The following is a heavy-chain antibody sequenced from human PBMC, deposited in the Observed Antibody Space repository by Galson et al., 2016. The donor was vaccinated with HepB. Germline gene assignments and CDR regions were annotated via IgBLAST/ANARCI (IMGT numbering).Heavy chain of an antibody. J-gene: IGHJ4*02. CDR3: ARDLGRVGGYDPD. Sequence: SETLSLTCTVSGGSISSYFWSWIRQPPGKGLEWIGYISNSGTTYNPSDKSRVTMSQDTSKHQFFLKLSSVTAADRAVYYCARDLGRVGGYDPDWGQGTLVTVSS. CDR1: GGSISSYF. D-gene: IGHD5-12*01. CDR2: ISNSGT. V-gene: IGHV4-59*01.